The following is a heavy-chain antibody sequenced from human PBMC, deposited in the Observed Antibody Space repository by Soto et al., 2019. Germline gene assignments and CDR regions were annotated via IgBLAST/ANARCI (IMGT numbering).Heavy chain of an antibody. CDR3: VRDSHGDY. Sequence: EVQLVESGGGLFEPGGSLRLSCAGSGFTVSNYWMHWVRQAPGKGLEWVSRIDHDGPTDYADSVRGVFTISRDNSENTLYLQMNRLRPEATAVYYCVRDSHGDYWGQGTLVTVSS. CDR1: GFTVSNYW. CDR2: IDHDGPT. J-gene: IGHJ4*02. V-gene: IGHV3-74*01.